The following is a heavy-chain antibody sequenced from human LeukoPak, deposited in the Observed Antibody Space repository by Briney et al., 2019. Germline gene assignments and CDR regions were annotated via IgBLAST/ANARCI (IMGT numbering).Heavy chain of an antibody. Sequence: GGSLRLSCAASGMYWVRQAPGKGLEWVAFIRYDGSNKYYAESVRGRFIIPRDNSKNTLYLQMNSLRAEDTAVYYCAKVTKGGGVTDAFDIWGQGTMVTVSS. CDR2: IRYDGSNK. CDR3: AKVTKGGGVTDAFDI. J-gene: IGHJ3*02. V-gene: IGHV3-30*02. D-gene: IGHD3-16*01. CDR1: G.